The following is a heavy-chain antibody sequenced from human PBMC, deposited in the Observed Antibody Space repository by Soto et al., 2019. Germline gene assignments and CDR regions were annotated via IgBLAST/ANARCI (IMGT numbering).Heavy chain of an antibody. CDR1: GFTFSTYV. CDR3: AKDRRGVYCSGGTCYSADY. D-gene: IGHD2-15*01. V-gene: IGHV3-23*01. Sequence: EVQLLESGGALVQPGGSLRLSCAVSGFTFSTYVMYWVRQAPGKGLECVSSINGGGTTYYSDFVRGRFTISRDISKNTLYLQMDSLRADDPAVYYCAKDRRGVYCSGGTCYSADYWGQGTLVTVSS. CDR2: INGGGTT. J-gene: IGHJ4*02.